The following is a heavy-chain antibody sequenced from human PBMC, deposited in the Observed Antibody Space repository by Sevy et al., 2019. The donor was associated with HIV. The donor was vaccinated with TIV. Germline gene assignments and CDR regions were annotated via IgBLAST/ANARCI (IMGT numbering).Heavy chain of an antibody. CDR3: AREEAYSGSYYFDY. CDR2: ISYDGSNT. Sequence: GGSLRLSCAASGFTFNSYAMHWVRQAPGKGLEWVAVISYDGSNTYHADSVKGRFTISRDNSKNTLYLQMNSLRAEDTAVHYCAREEAYSGSYYFDYWGQGTLVTVSS. J-gene: IGHJ4*02. CDR1: GFTFNSYA. D-gene: IGHD1-26*01. V-gene: IGHV3-30-3*01.